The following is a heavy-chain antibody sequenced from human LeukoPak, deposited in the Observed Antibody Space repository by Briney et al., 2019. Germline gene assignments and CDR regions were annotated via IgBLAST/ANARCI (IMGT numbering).Heavy chain of an antibody. Sequence: GGSLRLSCAASGFTFDDYGMSWVRQAPGKGLEWFSGINWNGGNTNYADSVRGRFTISRDNAKNSLYLQMNSLRAEDTALYYCAKSTEGYFDYWGQGTLVTVSS. CDR1: GFTFDDYG. CDR3: AKSTEGYFDY. CDR2: INWNGGNT. V-gene: IGHV3-20*04. J-gene: IGHJ4*02.